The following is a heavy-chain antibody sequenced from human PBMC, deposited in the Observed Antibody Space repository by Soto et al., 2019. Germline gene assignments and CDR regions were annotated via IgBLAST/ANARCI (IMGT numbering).Heavy chain of an antibody. CDR2: IYYSGST. CDR1: GVSISSGDYY. CDR3: ARSRGARYFDY. Sequence: SETLSLXCTVSGVSISSGDYYWSWIRQPPGKGLEWIGYIYYSGSTYYNPSLKSRVTISVDTSKNQFSLKLSSVTAADTAVYYCARSRGARYFDYWGQGTLVTVSS. V-gene: IGHV4-30-4*01. D-gene: IGHD2-15*01. J-gene: IGHJ4*02.